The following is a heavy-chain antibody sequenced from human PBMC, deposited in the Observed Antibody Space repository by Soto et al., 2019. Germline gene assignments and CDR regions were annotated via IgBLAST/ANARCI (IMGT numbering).Heavy chain of an antibody. V-gene: IGHV1-69*02. J-gene: IGHJ5*02. CDR2: IIPIVGIA. D-gene: IGHD6-19*01. CDR1: GGTFSSYI. Sequence: QVQLVQSGAEVKKPGSSVKVSCKASGGTFSSYIISWVRQAPGQGLEWMGRIIPIVGIANYAQRFQGRVTITADKSTSTAYLEMSSLRSEGTAVYYCARGGVAGFDPWGQGTLVTVSS. CDR3: ARGGVAGFDP.